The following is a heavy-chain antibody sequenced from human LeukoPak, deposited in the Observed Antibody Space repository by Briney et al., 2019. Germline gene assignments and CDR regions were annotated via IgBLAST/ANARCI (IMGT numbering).Heavy chain of an antibody. V-gene: IGHV3-23*01. D-gene: IGHD3-9*01. J-gene: IGHJ6*02. CDR2: ISGSGGST. Sequence: ASVKVSCKASGGTFSSYAMIWVRQAPGKGLEWVSAISGSGGSTYYADSVKGRFTISRDNSKNTLYLQMNSLRAEDTAVYYCAKDLGSRLRYFDWFYYYGMDVWGQGTTVTVSS. CDR1: GGTFSSYA. CDR3: AKDLGSRLRYFDWFYYYGMDV.